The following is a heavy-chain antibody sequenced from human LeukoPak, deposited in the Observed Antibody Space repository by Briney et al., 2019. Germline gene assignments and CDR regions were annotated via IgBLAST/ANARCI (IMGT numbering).Heavy chain of an antibody. J-gene: IGHJ3*01. Sequence: GGSLRLSCAASGFTFSRSWMRWVRQAPGKGLEGGANIKEDGSEKKYVDSVKGRFTVSRDNARNSLDLQMNSLRAEDTAVYYCVAGGAFDFWGQGTMVTVSS. CDR3: VAGGAFDF. V-gene: IGHV3-7*01. CDR1: GFTFSRSW. CDR2: IKEDGSEK. D-gene: IGHD6-19*01.